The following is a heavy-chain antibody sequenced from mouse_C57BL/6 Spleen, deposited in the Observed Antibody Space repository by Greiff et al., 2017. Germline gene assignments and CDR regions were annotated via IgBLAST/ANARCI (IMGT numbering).Heavy chain of an antibody. V-gene: IGHV1-80*01. CDR2: IYPGDGDT. CDR1: GYAFSSYW. Sequence: QVQLQQSGAELVKPGASVKLSCKASGYAFSSYWMNWVKQRPGKGLEWIGQIYPGDGDTNYNGKFKGKATLTADKSSSTAYMQLSSLTSEDSAVYFCARGRYYGPDAMDYWGQGTTVTVSS. J-gene: IGHJ4*01. D-gene: IGHD1-2*01. CDR3: ARGRYYGPDAMDY.